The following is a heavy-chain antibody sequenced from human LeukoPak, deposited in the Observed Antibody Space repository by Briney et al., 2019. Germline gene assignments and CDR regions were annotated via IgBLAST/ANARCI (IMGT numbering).Heavy chain of an antibody. V-gene: IGHV3-23*01. D-gene: IGHD2-8*01. CDR2: ISDSGGST. Sequence: GGTLRLSCAASGFTFSSDGMSWVRQAPGKGLEWVSAISDSGGSTYYADSVKGRFTISRDNSKNTLYLQMNSLRAEDTAVYYCAKEASDGVCCGWFDPWGQGTLVTVSS. CDR3: AKEASDGVCCGWFDP. CDR1: GFTFSSDG. J-gene: IGHJ5*02.